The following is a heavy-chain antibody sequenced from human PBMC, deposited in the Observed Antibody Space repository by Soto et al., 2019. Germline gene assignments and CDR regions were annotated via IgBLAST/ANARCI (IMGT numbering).Heavy chain of an antibody. Sequence: QVQLVQSGAEVKKPGASVKVSCKASGYTFTDYFIHWVRQAPGQGFEWMGWINPKSRGTNYAHKFQGRVTMTRDTSNSTAYMELRGLRSDDTAVYYCARVTLKAGNWFDPWGQGTLVTVSS. V-gene: IGHV1-2*07. J-gene: IGHJ5*02. CDR2: INPKSRGT. CDR3: ARVTLKAGNWFDP. CDR1: GYTFTDYF.